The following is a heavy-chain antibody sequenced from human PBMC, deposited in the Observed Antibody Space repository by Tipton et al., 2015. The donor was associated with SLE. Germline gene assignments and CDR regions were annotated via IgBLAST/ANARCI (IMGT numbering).Heavy chain of an antibody. CDR3: TRQRGTAYYYYHMDV. V-gene: IGHV4-59*08. J-gene: IGHJ6*03. D-gene: IGHD3-16*01. Sequence: TLSLTCSVSGGSITDFYWSWLRKPPGKGLQWIGFMFYIGNSEYNPSLKSRVAISIDTSRSQFSLNLTSVTAADTAVYYCTRQRGTAYYYYHMDVWGKGTTVTVSS. CDR1: GGSITDFY. CDR2: MFYIGNS.